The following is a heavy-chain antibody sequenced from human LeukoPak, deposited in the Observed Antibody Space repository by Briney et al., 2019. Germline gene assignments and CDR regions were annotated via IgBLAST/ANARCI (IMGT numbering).Heavy chain of an antibody. J-gene: IGHJ4*02. Sequence: GGSLRLSCAASGFTFSSYGMHWVRQAPGKGLEWVAVISYDGSNKYYADSVKGRFTISRDNSKNTLYLQMNSLRAEDTAVYYCAKEGGYYSSTSCYFYYFDYWGQGTLVTVSS. CDR3: AKEGGYYSSTSCYFYYFDY. D-gene: IGHD2-2*01. CDR2: ISYDGSNK. CDR1: GFTFSSYG. V-gene: IGHV3-30*18.